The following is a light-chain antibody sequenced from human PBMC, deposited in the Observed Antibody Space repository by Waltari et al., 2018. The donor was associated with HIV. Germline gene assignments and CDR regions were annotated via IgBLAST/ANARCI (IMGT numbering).Light chain of an antibody. CDR1: SPALGGFYY. CDR2: DVN. J-gene: IGLJ3*02. Sequence: QSALTQPASVSGSPGQSITIPCTGTSPALGGFYYVSWYQQHPGKAPKLIISDVNARPSGISDRFSGSKSGNTASLTISGLQPEDEAYYHCSSYASSSALLFGGGTKLTVV. CDR3: SSYASSSALL. V-gene: IGLV2-14*03.